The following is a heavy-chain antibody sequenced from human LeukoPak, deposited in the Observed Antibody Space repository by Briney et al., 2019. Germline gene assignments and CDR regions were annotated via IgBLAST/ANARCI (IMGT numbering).Heavy chain of an antibody. CDR1: GGSISSHY. V-gene: IGHV4-59*11. CDR3: ARLGYGGSGWYFDY. D-gene: IGHD6-19*01. CDR2: IYYSGST. Sequence: SETLSLTCTVSGGSISSHYWSWIRQPPGKGLEWIGYIYYSGSTNYNPSLKSRVTISVDTSKNQFSLKLSSVTAADTAVYYCARLGYGGSGWYFDYWGQGTLVTVSS. J-gene: IGHJ4*02.